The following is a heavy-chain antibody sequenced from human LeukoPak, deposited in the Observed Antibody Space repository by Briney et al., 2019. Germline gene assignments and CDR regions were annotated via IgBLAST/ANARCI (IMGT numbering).Heavy chain of an antibody. V-gene: IGHV1-3*01. CDR3: ARGEDDSSGYWIYYYYGKDV. J-gene: IGHJ6*02. CDR2: INAGNGNT. Sequence: ASVKVSCKASGYTFTSYAMHWVRQAPGQRLEWMGWINAGNGNTKYSQKFQGRVTITRDTSASTAYMELSSLRSEDTAVYYCARGEDDSSGYWIYYYYGKDVWGQGTTVTVSS. CDR1: GYTFTSYA. D-gene: IGHD3-22*01.